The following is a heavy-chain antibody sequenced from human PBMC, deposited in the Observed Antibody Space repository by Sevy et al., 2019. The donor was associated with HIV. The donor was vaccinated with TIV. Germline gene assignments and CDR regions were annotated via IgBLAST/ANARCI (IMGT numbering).Heavy chain of an antibody. J-gene: IGHJ4*02. D-gene: IGHD2-2*02. CDR1: GYTFTGYY. Sequence: ASVKVSCKASGYTFTGYYMHWVRQAPGQGLEWMGWINPNSGGTNYAQKFQGRVTMTRDTSISTAYMELGRLRSDDTAVYYCARVLRYCSSTSCYRVREFDYWGQGTLVTVSS. CDR2: INPNSGGT. V-gene: IGHV1-2*02. CDR3: ARVLRYCSSTSCYRVREFDY.